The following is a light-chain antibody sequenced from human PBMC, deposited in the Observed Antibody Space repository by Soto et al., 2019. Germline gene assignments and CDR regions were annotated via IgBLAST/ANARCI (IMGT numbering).Light chain of an antibody. CDR1: QGVGRT. Sequence: EIVMTQSPATLSVSPGETVTLSFCASQGVGRTVAWYQQKPGQTPRLLIYGASSRATGIPDRFSGSGSGTDFTLTISRLEPEDFAMYYCLHHGSSLWTFGQGTKVDIK. CDR3: LHHGSSLWT. V-gene: IGKV3-20*01. J-gene: IGKJ1*01. CDR2: GAS.